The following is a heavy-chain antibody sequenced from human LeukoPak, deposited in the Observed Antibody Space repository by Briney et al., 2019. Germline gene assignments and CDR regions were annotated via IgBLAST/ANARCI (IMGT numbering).Heavy chain of an antibody. CDR3: AREPTAMAPYNWFDP. D-gene: IGHD5-18*01. J-gene: IGHJ5*02. CDR2: ISAYNGNT. CDR1: GYTFTSYG. Sequence: ASVKVSCKASGYTFTSYGISWGRQAPGQGLEWMGWISAYNGNTNYAQKLQGRVTMTTDTSTSTAYMELRSLRSDDTAVYYCAREPTAMAPYNWFDPWGQGTLVTVSS. V-gene: IGHV1-18*04.